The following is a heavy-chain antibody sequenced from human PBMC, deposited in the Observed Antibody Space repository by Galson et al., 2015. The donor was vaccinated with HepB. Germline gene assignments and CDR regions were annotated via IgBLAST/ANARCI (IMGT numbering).Heavy chain of an antibody. J-gene: IGHJ2*01. CDR2: ISSSSSTI. D-gene: IGHD6-13*01. Sequence: SLRLSCAASGFTFSSYSMNWVRQAPGKGLEWVSYISSSSSTIYYADSVKGRFTISRDNAKNSLYLQMNSLRAEDTAVYYCARVTGAEQQLVLDWYFDLWGRGTLVTVSS. V-gene: IGHV3-48*01. CDR1: GFTFSSYS. CDR3: ARVTGAEQQLVLDWYFDL.